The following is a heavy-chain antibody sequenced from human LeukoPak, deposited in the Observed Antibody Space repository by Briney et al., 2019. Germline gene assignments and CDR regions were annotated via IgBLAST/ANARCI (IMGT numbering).Heavy chain of an antibody. D-gene: IGHD2-2*01. CDR2: ISWNSGSI. CDR3: AKDIELCSSTSCYLPPNAFDI. CDR1: GFTFDDYA. V-gene: IGHV3-9*01. Sequence: GRSLRLSCAASGFTFDDYAMHWVRQAPGKGLEWVSGISWNSGSIGYADSVKGRFTLSRDNAKNSLYLQMNRLRAEDTALYYCAKDIELCSSTSCYLPPNAFDIWGQGTMVTVSS. J-gene: IGHJ3*02.